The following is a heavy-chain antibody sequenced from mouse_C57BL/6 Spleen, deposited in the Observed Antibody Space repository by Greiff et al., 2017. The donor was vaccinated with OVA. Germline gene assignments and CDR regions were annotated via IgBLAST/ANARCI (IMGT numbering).Heavy chain of an antibody. J-gene: IGHJ2*01. CDR3: ARESWSYYFDY. CDR1: GFTFSSYT. CDR2: ISGGGGNS. Sequence: EVKLVESGGGLVKPGGSLKLSCAASGFTFSSYTMSWVRQTPEKRLEWVATISGGGGNSYYPDSVKGRFTISSDNAKNTLYLQMSSLRSEDTALYYCARESWSYYFDYWGQGTTLTVSS. V-gene: IGHV5-9*01.